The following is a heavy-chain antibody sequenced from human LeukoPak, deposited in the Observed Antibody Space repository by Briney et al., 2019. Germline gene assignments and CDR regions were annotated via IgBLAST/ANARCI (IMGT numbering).Heavy chain of an antibody. D-gene: IGHD3-22*01. J-gene: IGHJ3*02. V-gene: IGHV4-59*08. CDR2: ISYSGTT. Sequence: SETLSLTCTVSGCSISSYYWSWLRQPPGKELMWIGHISYSGTTNYKPSLKSRDTISVDPSKNQYSLNVSSVTAADTAVYYCARPSRTGSGWDAFDIWRQGTMVTVSS. CDR1: GCSISSYY. CDR3: ARPSRTGSGWDAFDI.